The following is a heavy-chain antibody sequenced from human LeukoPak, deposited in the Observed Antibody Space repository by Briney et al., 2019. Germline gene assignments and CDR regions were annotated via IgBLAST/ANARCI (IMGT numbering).Heavy chain of an antibody. J-gene: IGHJ4*02. CDR3: AKARYISHLYYFDY. D-gene: IGHD2-2*02. CDR1: GFTFSSYA. Sequence: GGSLRLSCAASGFTFSSYAMSWVRQAPGKGLEWVSAIGGSGGSTYYADSVKGRFTISRDNSKNTLYLQMNSLRAEDTAVYYCAKARYISHLYYFDYWGQGTLVTVSS. CDR2: IGGSGGST. V-gene: IGHV3-23*01.